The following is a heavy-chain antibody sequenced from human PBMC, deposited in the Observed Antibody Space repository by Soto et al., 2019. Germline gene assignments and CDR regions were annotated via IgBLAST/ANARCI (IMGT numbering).Heavy chain of an antibody. J-gene: IGHJ5*02. CDR3: ARLDLGYCTESCPYSAFDL. Sequence: PSETLSLTCSVSGGSISSTSYYWGWIRQPPGKGLEWIGNIYFRGATYYNPSLKSRVTISVDTSKNQFSLKLSSVTAADTAMYYCARLDLGYCTESCPYSAFDLWGQGTPVTVSS. V-gene: IGHV4-39*01. CDR1: GGSISSTSYY. CDR2: IYFRGAT. D-gene: IGHD2-8*02.